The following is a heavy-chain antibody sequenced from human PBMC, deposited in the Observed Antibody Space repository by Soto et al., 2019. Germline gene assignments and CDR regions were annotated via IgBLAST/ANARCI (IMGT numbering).Heavy chain of an antibody. D-gene: IGHD3-10*01. CDR1: GFTFSSYA. CDR2: ISYDGSNK. J-gene: IGHJ6*02. V-gene: IGHV3-30-3*01. CDR3: ARDDYGSGSYRGYYYYGMDV. Sequence: GESLKISCAASGFTFSSYAMHWVRQAPGKGLEWVAVISYDGSNKYYADSVKGRFTISRDNSKNTLYLQMNSLRAEDTAVYYCARDDYGSGSYRGYYYYGMDVWGQGTTVTVSS.